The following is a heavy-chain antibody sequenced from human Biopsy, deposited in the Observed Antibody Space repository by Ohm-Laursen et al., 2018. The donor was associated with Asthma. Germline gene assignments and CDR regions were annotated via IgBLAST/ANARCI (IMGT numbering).Heavy chain of an antibody. CDR3: ARTFHFWSPYHAEHYQL. J-gene: IGHJ1*01. D-gene: IGHD3-3*01. V-gene: IGHV3-7*01. Sequence: SLRLSCSASGFTFGDYCMGWVRQVPGQGLELVANIKHDGSEKNHVDSLKGRFTISRDNAKNLLFLQMNSLRAEDTAVYYCARTFHFWSPYHAEHYQLWGQGTLVTVSS. CDR1: GFTFGDYC. CDR2: IKHDGSEK.